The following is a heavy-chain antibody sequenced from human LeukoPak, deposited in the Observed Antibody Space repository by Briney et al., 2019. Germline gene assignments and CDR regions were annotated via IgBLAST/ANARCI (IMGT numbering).Heavy chain of an antibody. CDR2: IYYSGST. CDR3: AREKRYSGYDGVYGMDV. Sequence: SETLSLTCTVSGGSISSYYWSRIRQPPGKGLEWIGYIYYSGSTNYNPSLKSRVTISVDTSKNQFSLKLSSVTAADTAVYYCAREKRYSGYDGVYGMDVWGQGTTVTVSS. V-gene: IGHV4-59*01. J-gene: IGHJ6*02. CDR1: GGSISSYY. D-gene: IGHD5-12*01.